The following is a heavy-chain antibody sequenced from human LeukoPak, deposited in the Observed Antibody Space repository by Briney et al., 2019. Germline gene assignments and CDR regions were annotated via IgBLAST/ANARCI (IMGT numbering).Heavy chain of an antibody. CDR2: ISAYNGNT. CDR1: GYTFTSYG. J-gene: IGHJ5*02. Sequence: ASVKVSCKASGYTFTSYGISWVRQAPGQGLEWMGWISAYNGNTNYAQKLQGRVTMTTDTSTSTAYMELRSLRSDDTAVYYCARDSTYYDFWSGHNWFDPWGQGILVTVSS. D-gene: IGHD3-3*01. V-gene: IGHV1-18*01. CDR3: ARDSTYYDFWSGHNWFDP.